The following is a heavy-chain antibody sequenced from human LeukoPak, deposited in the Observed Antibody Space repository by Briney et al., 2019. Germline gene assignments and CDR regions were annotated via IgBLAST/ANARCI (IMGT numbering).Heavy chain of an antibody. D-gene: IGHD6-13*01. Sequence: SETLXXTCTVSDDSITIYYWSWIRQPPGKGLEWIGYIDHTGITNYNPSLNSRVTISRDTSKNHFSLELSSATAADTAVYFCARXRVSSSTWYSTYYYYFYMDVWGKGTTVTVSS. CDR3: ARXRVSSSTWYSTYYYYFYMDV. V-gene: IGHV4-59*01. CDR2: IDHTGIT. CDR1: DDSITIYY. J-gene: IGHJ6*03.